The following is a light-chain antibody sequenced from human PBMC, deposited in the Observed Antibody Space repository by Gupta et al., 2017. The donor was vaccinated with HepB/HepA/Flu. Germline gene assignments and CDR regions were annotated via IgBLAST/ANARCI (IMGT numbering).Light chain of an antibody. CDR2: AAS. Sequence: DIQITQSPSSMSAAVGDRVTIACRASQAISNYVDWYQQKPGKVPKRLIYAASTSLSGVPSRFSGSGSGTDFTLTISSLQPEDVATYYCQRYYGARFTFGPGTXVDIK. CDR1: QAISNY. CDR3: QRYYGARFT. V-gene: IGKV1-27*01. J-gene: IGKJ3*01.